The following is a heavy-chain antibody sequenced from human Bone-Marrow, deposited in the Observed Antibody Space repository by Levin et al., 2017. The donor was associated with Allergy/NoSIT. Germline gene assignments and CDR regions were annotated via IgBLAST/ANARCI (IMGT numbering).Heavy chain of an antibody. CDR3: ARFYYDTSGNYKY. J-gene: IGHJ4*02. CDR2: ISAYNAST. CDR1: GYTFINYG. D-gene: IGHD3-22*01. Sequence: GGSLRLSCTASGYTFINYGISWVRQAPGQGLEWMGWISAYNASTNYAQKLQGRVTMTTDTSTSTAYMELRSLRSDDTAVYYCARFYYDTSGNYKYWGQGTLVTVSS. V-gene: IGHV1-18*01.